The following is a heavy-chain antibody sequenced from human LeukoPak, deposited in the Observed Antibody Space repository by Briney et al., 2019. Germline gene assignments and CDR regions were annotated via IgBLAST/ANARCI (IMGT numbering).Heavy chain of an antibody. Sequence: ASVKVSCKASGYTFTGYYMHWVRQAPGQGLEWMGWINPNSGGTNYAQKFQGRVTMTRDTSISTAYMELSRLRSDDTAVYYCARGQVKQQLPNQGMGYYYMDVWGKGTTVTVSS. J-gene: IGHJ6*03. D-gene: IGHD6-13*01. V-gene: IGHV1-2*02. CDR1: GYTFTGYY. CDR2: INPNSGGT. CDR3: ARGQVKQQLPNQGMGYYYMDV.